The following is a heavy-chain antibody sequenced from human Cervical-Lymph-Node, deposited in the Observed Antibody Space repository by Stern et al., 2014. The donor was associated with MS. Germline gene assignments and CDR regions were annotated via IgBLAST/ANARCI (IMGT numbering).Heavy chain of an antibody. CDR1: GGSLSSYG. D-gene: IGHD1-14*01. V-gene: IGHV1-69*06. CDR2: IIAIFGTT. J-gene: IGHJ6*02. Sequence: QVQLVESGAEVKKPGSSVKISCKASGGSLSSYGISWVRQAPGQGLEWVGGIIAIFGTTNCAQKFQGRVTIPTDTSTDTAYMDLTSLRSEDTAVYYCASGLIPRDHYNYYGMDVWGQGTTVTFSS. CDR3: ASGLIPRDHYNYYGMDV.